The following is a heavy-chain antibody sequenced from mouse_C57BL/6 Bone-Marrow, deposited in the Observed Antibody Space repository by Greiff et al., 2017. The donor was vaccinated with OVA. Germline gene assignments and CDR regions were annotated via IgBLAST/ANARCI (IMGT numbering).Heavy chain of an antibody. V-gene: IGHV5-4*03. CDR2: ISDGGSYT. J-gene: IGHJ4*01. CDR3: ARGGYYYAMDY. CDR1: GFTFSSYA. Sequence: EVMLVESGGGLVKPGGSLKLSCAASGFTFSSYAMSWVRQTPEKRLEWVATISDGGSYTYYPDNVKGRFTISRDNAKNNLYLQMSHLKSEDTAMYYCARGGYYYAMDYWGQGTSVTVSS.